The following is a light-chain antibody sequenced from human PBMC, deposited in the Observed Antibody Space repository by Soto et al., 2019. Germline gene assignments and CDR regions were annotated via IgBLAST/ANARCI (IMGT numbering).Light chain of an antibody. Sequence: QTVVTQEPSLTVSPGGTVTLTCGSSTGAVTSGHYPYWFQQKPGQAPKTLIYDTTNKHSWSPDRFSGSLLGGKAALTLSGAQPEDDADYYCLLVYSGIVVFGGGTQLTVL. CDR3: LLVYSGIVV. CDR2: DTT. V-gene: IGLV7-46*01. CDR1: TGAVTSGHY. J-gene: IGLJ2*01.